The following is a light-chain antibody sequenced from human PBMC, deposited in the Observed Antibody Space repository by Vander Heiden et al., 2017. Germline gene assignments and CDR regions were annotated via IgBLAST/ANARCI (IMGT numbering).Light chain of an antibody. CDR1: SSDVGSFNS. J-gene: IGLJ1*01. Sequence: QSALTQPASVSGSPGQSITISCTGTSSDVGSFNSVSWYQQHPGKAPTLMIYDVSNRPSGGSNRFSGSKSGNTASLTISGRQAEDEADYYCCSYTSSTTYVFGTGTKVTVL. CDR2: DVS. V-gene: IGLV2-14*03. CDR3: CSYTSSTTYV.